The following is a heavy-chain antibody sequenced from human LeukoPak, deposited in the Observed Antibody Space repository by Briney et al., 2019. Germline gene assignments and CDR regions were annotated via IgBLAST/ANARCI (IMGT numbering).Heavy chain of an antibody. J-gene: IGHJ4*02. V-gene: IGHV3-23*01. D-gene: IGHD2-2*02. CDR3: AKEDSYCSSSSCYSFDS. CDR1: GFTFSNYA. Sequence: PGGSLRLSCAASGFTFSNYAMSWVRQAPGKGLEWVSGISAGGESTYSADSVKGRFTVSRDNSKNTLYVQMNGLRVEDTALYYCAKEDSYCSSSSCYSFDSWGQGTLVTVSS. CDR2: ISAGGEST.